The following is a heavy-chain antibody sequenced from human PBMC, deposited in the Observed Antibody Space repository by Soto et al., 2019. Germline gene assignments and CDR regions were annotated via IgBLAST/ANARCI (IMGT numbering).Heavy chain of an antibody. Sequence: EVQLVESGGGLVQPGRSLRLSCAASGFTFDDYAMHWVRQAPGKGLEWVSGISWNSGSIGYADSVKGRFTISRDNAKNSLYLQMNSLRAEDTALYYCAKDMAQVPQYNLDYWGQGTLVTVSS. CDR2: ISWNSGSI. D-gene: IGHD1-1*01. V-gene: IGHV3-9*01. J-gene: IGHJ4*02. CDR1: GFTFDDYA. CDR3: AKDMAQVPQYNLDY.